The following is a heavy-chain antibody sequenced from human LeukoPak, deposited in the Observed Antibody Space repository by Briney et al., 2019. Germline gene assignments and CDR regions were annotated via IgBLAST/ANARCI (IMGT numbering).Heavy chain of an antibody. Sequence: PSETLSLTCTVSGGSISSYYWSWIRQPPGKGLEWIGYIYYSGSTNYNPSLKSRVTISVDTSKNQFSLKLSSVTAADTAVYYCARVDRDMVRGVMSFDYWGQGTLVTVSS. CDR1: GGSISSYY. D-gene: IGHD3-10*01. V-gene: IGHV4-59*01. CDR3: ARVDRDMVRGVMSFDY. CDR2: IYYSGST. J-gene: IGHJ4*02.